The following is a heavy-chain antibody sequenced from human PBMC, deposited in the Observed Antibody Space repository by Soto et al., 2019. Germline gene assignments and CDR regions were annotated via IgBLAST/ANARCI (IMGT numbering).Heavy chain of an antibody. D-gene: IGHD2-15*01. J-gene: IGHJ5*02. CDR2: INPNSGGT. V-gene: IGHV1-2*04. CDR1: GYTFTGYY. Sequence: ASVKVSCKASGYTFTGYYMHWVRQAPGQGLEWMGWINPNSGGTNYAQKFQGWVTMTRDTSISTAYMELSGLKSDDTAVYYCARGNIVVVVAAKNWFDPWGQGTLVTVSS. CDR3: ARGNIVVVVAAKNWFDP.